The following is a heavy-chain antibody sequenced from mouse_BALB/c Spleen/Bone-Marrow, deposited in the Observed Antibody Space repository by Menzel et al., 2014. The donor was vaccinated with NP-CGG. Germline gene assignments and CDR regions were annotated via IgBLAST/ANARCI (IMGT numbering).Heavy chain of an antibody. J-gene: IGHJ2*01. CDR3: TRLRVYYFDY. V-gene: IGHV1-69*02. CDR1: GYTFTSYW. CDR2: IYPSDSYT. Sequence: QVQLQQSGAELVRPAASVKLSCNASGYTFTSYWINWVKQRPGQGLEWIGNIYPSDSYTNYNQKFKDKATLTVDKSSSTAYMQLSNPTSEDSAVYYCTRLRVYYFDYWGQCTTLTVSS.